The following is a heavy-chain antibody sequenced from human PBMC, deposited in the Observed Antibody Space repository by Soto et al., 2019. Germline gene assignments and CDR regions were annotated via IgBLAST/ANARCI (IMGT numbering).Heavy chain of an antibody. D-gene: IGHD6-13*01. CDR3: AREVNSSPARGPNWFDP. CDR1: GDSINNSHW. V-gene: IGHV4-4*02. Sequence: QVQLQESGPGLVQPSGTLSLTCAVSGDSINNSHWWSWVRQTPGKGLEWIGETYHSGTTNYNPSLNTRVTISIDKSNHQFSLKMNSVTAADTAVYYCAREVNSSPARGPNWFDPWGQGTLVTVSS. J-gene: IGHJ5*02. CDR2: TYHSGTT.